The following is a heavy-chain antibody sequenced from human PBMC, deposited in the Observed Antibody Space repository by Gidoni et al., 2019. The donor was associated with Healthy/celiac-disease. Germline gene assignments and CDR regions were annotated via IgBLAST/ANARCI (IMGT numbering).Heavy chain of an antibody. CDR1: GGSFSGYY. CDR3: ARTPSYYDFWSGYYYYFDY. D-gene: IGHD3-3*01. Sequence: QVQLQQWGAGLLKPSETLSLTCAVYGGSFSGYYWSWIRQPPGKGLEWIGEINHSGSTNYNPSLKSRVTISVDTSKNQFSLKLSSVTAADTAVYYCARTPSYYDFWSGYYYYFDYWGQGTLVTVSS. V-gene: IGHV4-34*01. J-gene: IGHJ4*02. CDR2: INHSGST.